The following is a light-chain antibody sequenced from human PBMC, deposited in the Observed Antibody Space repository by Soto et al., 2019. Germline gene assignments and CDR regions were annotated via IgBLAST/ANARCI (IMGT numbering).Light chain of an antibody. Sequence: DIQMTQSPSSLSASVGDRVTITCRASQAINNYVAWYQQKPGQCPQLLIYAASTLQSGFPSRFSGSGSGTDFTLTISSLQPEDVATYYCQKYDSVLLIFGGGTKVEVK. J-gene: IGKJ4*01. CDR2: AAS. CDR3: QKYDSVLLI. CDR1: QAINNY. V-gene: IGKV1-27*01.